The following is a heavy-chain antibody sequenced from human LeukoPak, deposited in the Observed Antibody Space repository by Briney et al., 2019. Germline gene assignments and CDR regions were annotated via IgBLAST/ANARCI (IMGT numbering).Heavy chain of an antibody. V-gene: IGHV1-18*01. Sequence: ASVKVSSKASGYTFSNYGISWVRQAPGQGLEWMGWISGYNGNTNYTQNLQGRVTMTTDTSTTTAYMELRSLRSDDTAVYYCARTTYYYDSSGYSDYWGQGTLVTVSS. CDR3: ARTTYYYDSSGYSDY. CDR2: ISGYNGNT. CDR1: GYTFSNYG. D-gene: IGHD3-22*01. J-gene: IGHJ4*02.